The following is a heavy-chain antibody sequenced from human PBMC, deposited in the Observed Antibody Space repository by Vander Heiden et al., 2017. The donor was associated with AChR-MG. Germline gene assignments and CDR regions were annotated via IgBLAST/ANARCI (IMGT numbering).Heavy chain of an antibody. CDR2: IYYSGST. J-gene: IGHJ6*02. Sequence: QVQLQESGPGLVKPSETLSLTCTVPGGSISRYSWSWIRQPPGKGLEWIGYIYYSGSTNYNPSLKSRVTISVDTSKNQFSLKLSSVTAADTAVYYCARDNSAYPQTAGYYYYYYGMDVWGQGTTVTVSS. V-gene: IGHV4-59*01. CDR1: GGSISRYS. CDR3: ARDNSAYPQTAGYYYYYYGMDV. D-gene: IGHD3-16*01.